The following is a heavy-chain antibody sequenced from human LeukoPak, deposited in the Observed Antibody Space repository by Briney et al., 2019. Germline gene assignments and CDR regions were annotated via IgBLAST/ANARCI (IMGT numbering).Heavy chain of an antibody. CDR3: AKPLGWCSGGSCPFYYYYGMDV. J-gene: IGHJ6*02. CDR1: GFTFSSYA. D-gene: IGHD2-15*01. Sequence: GGSLRLSCAASGFTFSSYAMSWVRQAPGKGLEWVSAISGSGGSTYYADSVKGRFTISRDNSKNTLYLQMNSLRAEDTAVYYCAKPLGWCSGGSCPFYYYYGMDVWGQGTTVTVSS. V-gene: IGHV3-23*01. CDR2: ISGSGGST.